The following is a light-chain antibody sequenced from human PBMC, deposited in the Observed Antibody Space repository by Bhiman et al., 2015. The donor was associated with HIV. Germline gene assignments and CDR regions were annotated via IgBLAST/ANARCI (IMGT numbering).Light chain of an antibody. CDR3: AAWDDSLNGRV. CDR2: DVS. V-gene: IGLV2-11*01. Sequence: QSALTQPRSVSGSPGQSVTISCTGTSSDVGGFNYVSWYQQRPGKAPKLMIYDVSKRPSGVPDRFSGSKSGTSASLAISGLQAEDEADYYCAAWDDSLNGRVFGGGTKVTVL. J-gene: IGLJ3*02. CDR1: SSDVGGFNY.